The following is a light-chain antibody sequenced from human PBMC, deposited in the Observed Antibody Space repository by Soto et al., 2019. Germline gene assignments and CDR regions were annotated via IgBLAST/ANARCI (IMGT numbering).Light chain of an antibody. J-gene: IGLJ2*01. Sequence: QLVLTQSSSASASLGSSVKLTCTLSSGHSSNIIAWHQQQPGKAPRYLMKLERSGNYIKGSGVPDRFSGSSSGADRYLTISNPQSEDEADYYCETWDSNTRVFGGGTQLTV. V-gene: IGLV4-60*03. CDR1: SGHSSNI. CDR2: LERSGNY. CDR3: ETWDSNTRV.